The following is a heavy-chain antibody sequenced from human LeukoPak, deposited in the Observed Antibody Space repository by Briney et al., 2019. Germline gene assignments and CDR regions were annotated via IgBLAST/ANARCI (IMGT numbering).Heavy chain of an antibody. CDR1: GYSFTGYW. CDR3: ARRIDILTGYFDY. V-gene: IGHV5-51*01. D-gene: IGHD3-9*01. J-gene: IGHJ4*02. CDR2: IYPGDSDT. Sequence: LGESLKISCKGSGYSFTGYWIGWVRQMPGKGLEWMGIIYPGDSDTRYSPSFQGQVTISADKSISTAYLQWSSLKASDTAMYYCARRIDILTGYFDYWGQGTLVTVSS.